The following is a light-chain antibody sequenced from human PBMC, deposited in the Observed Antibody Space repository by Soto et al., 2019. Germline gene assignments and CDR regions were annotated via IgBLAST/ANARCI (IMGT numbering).Light chain of an antibody. Sequence: DIQMTQSPSSVSASVGDTVAITCRASQGVSSRLAWYQQKPGTAPKVLISVASSLQSGVPSRFSGSGSGTDFTITISSLQPEDFATYYCQQTNSFPLTFGGGTKVEIK. J-gene: IGKJ4*02. CDR3: QQTNSFPLT. V-gene: IGKV1-12*01. CDR1: QGVSSR. CDR2: VAS.